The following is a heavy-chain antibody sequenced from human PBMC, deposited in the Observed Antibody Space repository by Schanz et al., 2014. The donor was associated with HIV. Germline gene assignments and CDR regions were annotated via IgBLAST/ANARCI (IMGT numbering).Heavy chain of an antibody. D-gene: IGHD2-2*02. CDR3: ARSRYRLHWLDA. V-gene: IGHV1-2*02. Sequence: QVQLVQSGAEVKKPGASVRVSCKTSGYIFTSNGISWVRQAPGQGLEWMGWINPNSGGTNYAQKFQGRVTMTRDTSINTAYMELSRLRFEDTAVYYCARSRYRLHWLDAWGQGTLVTVSS. J-gene: IGHJ5*02. CDR2: INPNSGGT. CDR1: GYIFTSNG.